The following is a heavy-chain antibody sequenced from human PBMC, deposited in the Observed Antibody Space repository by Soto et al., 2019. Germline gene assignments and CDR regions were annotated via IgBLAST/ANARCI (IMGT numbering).Heavy chain of an antibody. CDR3: ALLEWELVSGYYYYGMDV. V-gene: IGHV1-3*01. Sequence: ASVKVSCKASGYTFTIYAMHCVRQSPLQRLEWMGWINAGNGNTKYSQKFQGRVTITRDTSASTAYMELSSLRSEDTAVYYCALLEWELVSGYYYYGMDVWGQGTTVTVSS. D-gene: IGHD1-26*01. J-gene: IGHJ6*02. CDR1: GYTFTIYA. CDR2: INAGNGNT.